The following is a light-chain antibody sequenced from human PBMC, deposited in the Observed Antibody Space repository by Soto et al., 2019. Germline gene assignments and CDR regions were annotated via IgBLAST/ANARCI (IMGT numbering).Light chain of an antibody. CDR1: RSDIGSYNL. CDR3: VSHISVAYRSIYV. V-gene: IGLV2-14*02. J-gene: IGLJ1*01. Sequence: QSALTQPASVSGSPGESITILCTGSRSDIGSYNLVSWYQQHPGKAPKLVIFEGHKRPSDISDRFSGSKSDNTASLTISGLQAEDEADYYCVSHISVAYRSIYVFGTGTKVTVL. CDR2: EGH.